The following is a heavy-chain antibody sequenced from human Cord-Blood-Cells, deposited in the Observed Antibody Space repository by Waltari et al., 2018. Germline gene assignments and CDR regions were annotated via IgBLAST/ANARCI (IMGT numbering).Heavy chain of an antibody. J-gene: IGHJ4*02. Sequence: QLQLQESGPGLVKPSETLSLTYTVSGGSISSSSYYWGWIRQPPGKGLEWLGSIYYSGSTYYNPSLKRRVTISVDTSKNQFSLKLSSVTAADTAVYYCARRGYCSGGSCYGLYYFDYWGQGTLVTVSS. CDR1: GGSISSSSYY. CDR3: ARRGYCSGGSCYGLYYFDY. CDR2: IYYSGST. V-gene: IGHV4-39*01. D-gene: IGHD2-15*01.